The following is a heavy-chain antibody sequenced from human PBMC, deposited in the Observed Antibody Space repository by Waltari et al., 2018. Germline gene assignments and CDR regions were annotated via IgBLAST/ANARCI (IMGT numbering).Heavy chain of an antibody. J-gene: IGHJ5*02. CDR2: INHSGST. CDR3: ARGYGSGSYATNWFDP. V-gene: IGHV4-34*01. Sequence: QVQLQQWGAGLLKPSETLSLTCAVYGGSFSGYYWSWIRQPPGKGLEWIGEINHSGSTNYNPSLKSRVTISVDTSKNQFSLKLSSVTAADTAVYYCARGYGSGSYATNWFDPWGQGTLVTVSS. D-gene: IGHD3-10*01. CDR1: GGSFSGYY.